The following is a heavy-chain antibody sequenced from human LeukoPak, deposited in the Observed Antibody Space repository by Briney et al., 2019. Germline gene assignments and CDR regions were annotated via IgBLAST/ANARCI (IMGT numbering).Heavy chain of an antibody. J-gene: IGHJ4*02. Sequence: PGGSLRLSCAASGFTVSSNYISWVRQAPGKGLEWVSVIYSGGSTYYADSVKGRFTISRDNSKDTLYLQMNSLRAEDTAVYYCARAPLGRDYGGNTFDYWGQGTLVTVSS. V-gene: IGHV3-66*01. CDR1: GFTVSSNY. CDR3: ARAPLGRDYGGNTFDY. D-gene: IGHD4-23*01. CDR2: IYSGGST.